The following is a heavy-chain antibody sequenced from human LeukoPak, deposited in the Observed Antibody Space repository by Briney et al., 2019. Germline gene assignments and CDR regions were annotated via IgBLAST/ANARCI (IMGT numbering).Heavy chain of an antibody. CDR2: ITGSGGST. CDR1: GFTFINYG. V-gene: IGHV3-23*01. D-gene: IGHD4/OR15-4a*01. CDR3: ARRAGAYSHPYDY. Sequence: GGSLRLSCAASGFTFINYGMNWVRQAPGKGLEWVSGITGSGGSTYYADSVKGRFTISRDNSKNTLYLQMNSLRAEDTAVYYCARRAGAYSHPYDYWGQGTLVTVSS. J-gene: IGHJ4*02.